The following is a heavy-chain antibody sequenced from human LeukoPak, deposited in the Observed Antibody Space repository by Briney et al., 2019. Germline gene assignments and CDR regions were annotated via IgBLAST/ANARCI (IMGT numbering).Heavy chain of an antibody. J-gene: IGHJ3*02. D-gene: IGHD3-22*01. CDR1: GGSFSGYY. CDR3: ARRNYYYDFDI. CDR2: INHSGST. Sequence: SETLSLTCAVYGGSFSGYYWSWIRQPPGKGLEWIGEINHSGSTNYNPSLKSRVTISVDTSKNQFSLKLSSVTAADTAVYYCARRNYYYDFDIWGQGTMVTVSS. V-gene: IGHV4-34*01.